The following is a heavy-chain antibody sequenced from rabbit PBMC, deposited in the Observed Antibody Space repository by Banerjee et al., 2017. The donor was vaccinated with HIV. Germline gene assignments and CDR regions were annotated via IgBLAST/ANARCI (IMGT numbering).Heavy chain of an antibody. CDR2: MHAGNGNT. Sequence: QSLEESGGDLVKPGASLTLTCTASGFSFSNNYYMCWVRQAPGKGLEWIGCMHAGNGNTYYASWAKGRFTISKTSSTTVTLQMTSLTAADTATYFCARSTGNSYGLALWGPGTLVTVS. J-gene: IGHJ4*01. D-gene: IGHD8-1*01. V-gene: IGHV1S40*01. CDR3: ARSTGNSYGLAL. CDR1: GFSFSNNYY.